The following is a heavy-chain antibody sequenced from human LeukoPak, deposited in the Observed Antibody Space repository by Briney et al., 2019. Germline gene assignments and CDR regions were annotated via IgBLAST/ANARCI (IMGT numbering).Heavy chain of an antibody. D-gene: IGHD3-22*01. V-gene: IGHV3-74*01. Sequence: GGSLRLSCAASGFTFSNYWMHWVRQAPGKGLECVSRINSDGTTIGYADSVKGRFTISRDNAKNTLYLQMNSLRAEDTAVYYCAKDLTYYYDSSGPTGFDYWGQGTLVTVSS. CDR2: INSDGTTI. J-gene: IGHJ4*02. CDR1: GFTFSNYW. CDR3: AKDLTYYYDSSGPTGFDY.